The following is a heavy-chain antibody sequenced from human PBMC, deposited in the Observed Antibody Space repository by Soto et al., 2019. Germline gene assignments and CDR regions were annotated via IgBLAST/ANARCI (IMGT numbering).Heavy chain of an antibody. CDR2: IYYSGST. V-gene: IGHV4-31*03. Sequence: QVQLQESGPGLVKPSQTLSLTCTVSGGSISSGGYYWSWIRQHPGKGLEWIGYIYYSGSTYYNPSLKSRVTLSVDTSKNQFSLKLSSVTAADTAVYYCARDRYGGSSYFDYWGQGTLVTVSS. CDR3: ARDRYGGSSYFDY. D-gene: IGHD1-26*01. J-gene: IGHJ4*02. CDR1: GGSISSGGYY.